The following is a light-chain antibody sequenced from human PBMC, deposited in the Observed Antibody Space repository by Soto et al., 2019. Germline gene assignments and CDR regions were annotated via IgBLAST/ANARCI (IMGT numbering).Light chain of an antibody. CDR3: CSYAGSSTYV. Sequence: QSVLTQPASVSGSPGQSITISCTGTSSDVGSYNLVSWYQQHPGKAPKLMIYEGSKRPSGVSNRFSGSKSGNTASLTISGLQAEDVADYYCCSYAGSSTYVFGPVT. CDR2: EGS. CDR1: SSDVGSYNL. J-gene: IGLJ1*01. V-gene: IGLV2-23*01.